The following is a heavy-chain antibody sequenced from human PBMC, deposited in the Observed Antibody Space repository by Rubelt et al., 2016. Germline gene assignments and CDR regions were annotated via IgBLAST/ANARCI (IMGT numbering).Heavy chain of an antibody. V-gene: IGHV3-23*01. CDR1: GFTFSSYA. Sequence: RLSCAASGFTFSSYAMSWVRQAPGKGLEWVSAISGSGGSTYYADSVKGRFTISRDNSKNTLYLQMNSLSAEDTAVYYCAKDGGEATRLRSHYWGQVTLVTGS. D-gene: IGHD2-15*01. J-gene: IGHJ4*02. CDR2: ISGSGGST. CDR3: AKDGGEATRLRSHY.